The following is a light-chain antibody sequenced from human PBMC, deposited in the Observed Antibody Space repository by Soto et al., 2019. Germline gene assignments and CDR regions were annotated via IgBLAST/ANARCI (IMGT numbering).Light chain of an antibody. Sequence: DIQMTQSPSTLSASVGDRVTITCRASQSISSSLAWYQQKPGKAPNLLIYDASNLESGVPSRFSGSGSGTEFILTISSLQPDDFATYYCQQYKSYRTFGQGTKVDIK. J-gene: IGKJ1*01. CDR2: DAS. CDR3: QQYKSYRT. CDR1: QSISSS. V-gene: IGKV1-5*01.